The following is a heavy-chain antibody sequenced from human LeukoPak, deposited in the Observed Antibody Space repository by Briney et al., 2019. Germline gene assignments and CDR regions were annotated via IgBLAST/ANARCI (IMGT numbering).Heavy chain of an antibody. CDR3: ATGAVAGPFDY. J-gene: IGHJ4*02. D-gene: IGHD6-19*01. CDR1: QFTVSRNY. V-gene: IGHV3-66*01. CDR2: IYSDGST. Sequence: GGSLRLSCAASQFTVSRNYMSWVRQAPGKGLEWVSVIYSDGSTYYADSVKGRFTISRDNSKNTVYLQMNSLRAEDTAVYYCATGAVAGPFDYWGQGTLVTVSS.